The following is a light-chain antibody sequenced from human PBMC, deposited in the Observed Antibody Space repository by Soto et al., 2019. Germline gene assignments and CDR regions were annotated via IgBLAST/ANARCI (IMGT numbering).Light chain of an antibody. Sequence: DIQMTQSPSTLSASVGDRVTITCRASQSISSWLAWYQQKPGKAPKLLIYTASSLEGGVPSRFSGSGSGTDFTLTISSLQPDDFATYYCQQYHSYSLTFGGGTNVDIK. CDR1: QSISSW. CDR3: QQYHSYSLT. CDR2: TAS. V-gene: IGKV1-5*03. J-gene: IGKJ4*02.